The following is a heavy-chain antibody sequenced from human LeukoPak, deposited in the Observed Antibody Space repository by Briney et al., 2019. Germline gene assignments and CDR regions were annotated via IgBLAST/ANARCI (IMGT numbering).Heavy chain of an antibody. D-gene: IGHD2-21*02. Sequence: PGRSLRLPCAASGFTFGSYAMHWVRQAPGRGLEWVAGISYGGTNKYYADSVKGRFTISRDNSKNTLYLQMNSLRTDDTAVYYCARESPACGEDCYFDYWGQGTLVTVSS. CDR2: ISYGGTNK. CDR1: GFTFGSYA. CDR3: ARESPACGEDCYFDY. V-gene: IGHV3-30-3*01. J-gene: IGHJ4*02.